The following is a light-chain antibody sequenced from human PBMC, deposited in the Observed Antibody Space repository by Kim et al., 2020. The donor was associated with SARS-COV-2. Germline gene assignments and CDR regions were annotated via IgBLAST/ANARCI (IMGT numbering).Light chain of an antibody. V-gene: IGLV1-47*01. CDR2: RNN. CDR1: RSNIGSEY. CDR3: AAWDDSLSGVL. Sequence: QSVLTQPPSASGTPGQRVTISCSGSRSNIGSEYVYWYQHLPGTAPKLLIHRNNQRPSGVPDRFSGSKSGTSASLAISGLRSEDEAVYYCAAWDDSLSGVLFGGGTQLTVL. J-gene: IGLJ2*01.